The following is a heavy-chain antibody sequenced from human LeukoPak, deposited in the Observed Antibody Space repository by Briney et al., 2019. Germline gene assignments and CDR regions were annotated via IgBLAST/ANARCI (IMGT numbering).Heavy chain of an antibody. CDR3: ARDLLSGSKSFAHAAGDY. CDR2: ISSNGGST. CDR1: GFTFSSYA. J-gene: IGHJ4*02. V-gene: IGHV3-64*01. D-gene: IGHD3-10*01. Sequence: GGSLRLSCAASGFTFSSYAMHWVRQAPGKGLEYVSAISSNGGSTYYANSVKGRFTISRDNSKNTLYLQMGSLRAEDMAVYYCARDLLSGSKSFAHAAGDYWGQGTLVTVSS.